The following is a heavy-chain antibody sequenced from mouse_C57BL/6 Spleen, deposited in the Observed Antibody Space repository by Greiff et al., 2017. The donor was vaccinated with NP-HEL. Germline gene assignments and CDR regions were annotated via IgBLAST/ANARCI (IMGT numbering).Heavy chain of an antibody. J-gene: IGHJ4*01. Sequence: EVKLEESGGGLVQPGGSMKLSCAASGFTFSDAWMDWVRQSPEKGLEWVAEIRNKANNHATYYAESVKGRFTISRDDYKSSVYLQMNSLRAEDTGIYYCTKLGRRDYAMDYWGQGTSVTVSS. CDR2: IRNKANNHAT. D-gene: IGHD4-1*01. V-gene: IGHV6-6*01. CDR3: TKLGRRDYAMDY. CDR1: GFTFSDAW.